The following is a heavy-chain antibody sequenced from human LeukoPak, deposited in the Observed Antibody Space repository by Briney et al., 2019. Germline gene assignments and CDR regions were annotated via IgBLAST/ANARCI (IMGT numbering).Heavy chain of an antibody. J-gene: IGHJ4*02. D-gene: IGHD3-22*01. Sequence: PSGTLSLTCAVSGGSIGASINSPNWWSWVRQPPGKGLEWIGEIYHSGSTNYNPSLKSRVTISVDKSKNQFSLKLSSVTAADTAVYYCARGGGNYYDTEKPYYFDYWGQGTLVTVSS. CDR2: IYHSGST. V-gene: IGHV4-4*02. CDR1: GGSIGASINSPNW. CDR3: ARGGGNYYDTEKPYYFDY.